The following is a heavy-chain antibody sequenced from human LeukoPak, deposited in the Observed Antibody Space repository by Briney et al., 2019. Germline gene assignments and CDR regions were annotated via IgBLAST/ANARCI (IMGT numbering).Heavy chain of an antibody. CDR3: AKTTRSQWLAFDY. D-gene: IGHD6-19*01. CDR2: ISSSSSYT. V-gene: IGHV3-11*03. Sequence: PGGSLRLSCAASGFTFSDYYMSWIRQAPGKGLEWVSYISSSSSYTNYADSVKGRFTISRDNSKNTLYLQMNSLRAEDTAVYYCAKTTRSQWLAFDYWGQGTLVTVSS. J-gene: IGHJ4*02. CDR1: GFTFSDYY.